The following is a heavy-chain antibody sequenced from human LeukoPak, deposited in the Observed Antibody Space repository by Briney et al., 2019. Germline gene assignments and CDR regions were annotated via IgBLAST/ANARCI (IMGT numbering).Heavy chain of an antibody. CDR3: AKAGAVVVVVAKFFDY. CDR1: GFIFSNYW. D-gene: IGHD2-15*01. V-gene: IGHV3-7*03. J-gene: IGHJ4*02. Sequence: PGGSLRLSCEATGFIFSNYWMAWVRQAPGKGLEWVANIKQDRSEKYYVDSVKGRFTISRDNAKNSLYLQMNSLRAEDTAVYYCAKAGAVVVVVAKFFDYWGQGTLVTVSS. CDR2: IKQDRSEK.